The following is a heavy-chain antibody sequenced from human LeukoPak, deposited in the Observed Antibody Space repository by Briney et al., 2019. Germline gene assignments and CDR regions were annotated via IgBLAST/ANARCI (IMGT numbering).Heavy chain of an antibody. V-gene: IGHV1-2*02. J-gene: IGHJ4*02. CDR2: INPNSGGT. CDR3: ARVLGGYCSGGSCYFDY. Sequence: ASVKVSCKASGYTFTGYYMHWVRQAPGQGLEWMGWINPNSGGTNYAQKFQGRVTMTRDTSISTAYMELSRLRSDDTAVYYCARVLGGYCSGGSCYFDYWGQGTLVTVSS. CDR1: GYTFTGYY. D-gene: IGHD2-15*01.